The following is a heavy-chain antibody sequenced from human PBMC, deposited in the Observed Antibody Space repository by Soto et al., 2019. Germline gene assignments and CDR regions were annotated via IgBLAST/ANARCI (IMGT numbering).Heavy chain of an antibody. D-gene: IGHD3-3*01. CDR3: ARPLFDFWSGYYDYGMDV. V-gene: IGHV3-30*04. Sequence: QVQLVESGGGVVQPGRSLRLSCEASGFTFYNYAVHWVRQAPGRGLEWLAVISYDGIKKYYADSVKGRFTISRDNSRNTLSRQMNSLTVEETAVYYGARPLFDFWSGYYDYGMDVWGQGTTVNVSS. CDR2: ISYDGIKK. J-gene: IGHJ6*02. CDR1: GFTFYNYA.